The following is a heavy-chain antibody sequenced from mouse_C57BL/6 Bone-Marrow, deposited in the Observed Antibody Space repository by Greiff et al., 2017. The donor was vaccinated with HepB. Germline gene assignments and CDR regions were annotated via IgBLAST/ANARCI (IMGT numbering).Heavy chain of an antibody. J-gene: IGHJ3*01. CDR1: GYTFTSYW. Sequence: QVQLQQPGAELVKPGASVKLSCKASGYTFTSYWMHWVKQRTGQGLEWIGRIHPSDSDTNYNQKFKGKATLTVDKSSSTAYMQLSSLTSEDSAVDYCAHDGNAWVDYWGQGTLVSVSA. V-gene: IGHV1-74*01. CDR2: IHPSDSDT. D-gene: IGHD2-3*01. CDR3: AHDGNAWVDY.